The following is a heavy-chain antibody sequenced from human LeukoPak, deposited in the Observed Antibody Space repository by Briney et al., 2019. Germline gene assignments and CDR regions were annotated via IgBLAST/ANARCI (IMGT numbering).Heavy chain of an antibody. Sequence: PSETLSLTCTVSGDSISSGSSCWSWIRQPAGKGLEWIGRIYTSGNTYYNPSLKSRVTMSVDTSENQFSLKLSSVTAADTAVYYCARDRWSITEYYYYYMDVWGKGTTVTISS. D-gene: IGHD3-3*01. V-gene: IGHV4-61*02. J-gene: IGHJ6*03. CDR2: IYTSGNT. CDR3: ARDRWSITEYYYYYMDV. CDR1: GDSISSGSSC.